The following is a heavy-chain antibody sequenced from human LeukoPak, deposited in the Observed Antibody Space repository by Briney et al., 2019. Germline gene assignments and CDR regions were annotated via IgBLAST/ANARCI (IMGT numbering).Heavy chain of an antibody. D-gene: IGHD3-10*01. CDR1: GFTFSSFA. CDR3: AKDSGVLLWFGELS. J-gene: IGHJ4*02. CDR2: ISGSGGST. V-gene: IGHV3-23*01. Sequence: GGSLRLSCVASGFTFSSFAMRWVRQAPGKGLEWVSAISGSGGSTYYADSVKGRFTISRDNSKNTLYLQMNSLRAEDTAVYYCAKDSGVLLWFGELSWGQGTLVTISS.